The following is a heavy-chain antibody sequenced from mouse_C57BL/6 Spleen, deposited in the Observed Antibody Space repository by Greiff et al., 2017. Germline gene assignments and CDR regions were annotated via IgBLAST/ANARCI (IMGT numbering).Heavy chain of an antibody. CDR1: GFTFSDYG. CDR2: ISSGSSTI. Sequence: EVKVVESGGGLVKPGGSLKLSCAASGFTFSDYGMHWVRQAPEKGLEWVAYISSGSSTIYYADTVKGRFTISRDNAKNTLFLQMTSLRSEDTAMYYCARGYQNYFDYWGQGTTLTVSS. J-gene: IGHJ2*01. V-gene: IGHV5-17*01. CDR3: ARGYQNYFDY.